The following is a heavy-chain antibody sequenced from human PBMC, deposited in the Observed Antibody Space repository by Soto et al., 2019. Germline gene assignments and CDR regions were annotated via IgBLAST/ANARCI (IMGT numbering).Heavy chain of an antibody. CDR2: ISGSGDTI. D-gene: IGHD2-15*01. Sequence: PGGSLRLSCAASGFTFSTYGMSWVRQAPGKGLKWVSSISGSGDTIYYADSVKGRFTVSRDNSKNTLYLQLNSLRAEDTALYYCARDTFPGYCTSGNCFSVGGAHSRGLAPLVTVSS. CDR1: GFTFSTYG. V-gene: IGHV3-23*01. CDR3: ARDTFPGYCTSGNCFSVGGAHS. J-gene: IGHJ5*01.